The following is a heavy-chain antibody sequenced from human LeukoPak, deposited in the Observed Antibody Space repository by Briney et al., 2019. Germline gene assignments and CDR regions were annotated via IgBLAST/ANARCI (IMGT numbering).Heavy chain of an antibody. D-gene: IGHD3-10*01. V-gene: IGHV1-18*01. CDR3: AKDQRRFGELLYHYYYYYGMDV. Sequence: GASVKVSCKASGYTFTSYGISWVRQAPGQGLEWMGWISAYNGNTNYAQKLQGRVTMTTDPSTSTAYMELRSLRSDDTAVYYCAKDQRRFGELLYHYYYYYGMDVWGQGTTVTVSS. CDR1: GYTFTSYG. CDR2: ISAYNGNT. J-gene: IGHJ6*02.